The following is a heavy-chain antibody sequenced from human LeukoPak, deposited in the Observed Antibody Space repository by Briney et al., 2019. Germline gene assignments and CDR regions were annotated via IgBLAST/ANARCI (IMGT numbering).Heavy chain of an antibody. CDR1: GYTFTSYA. D-gene: IGHD3-10*01. CDR2: INTNTGNP. Sequence: GASVKVSCKASGYTFTSYAMNWVRQAPGQGLEWMGWINTNTGNPTYAQGFTGRFVFSLDTSVSTAYLQISSLKAEDTAVYYCARDFYGSGSYYRRFDYWGQGTLVTVSS. CDR3: ARDFYGSGSYYRRFDY. J-gene: IGHJ4*02. V-gene: IGHV7-4-1*02.